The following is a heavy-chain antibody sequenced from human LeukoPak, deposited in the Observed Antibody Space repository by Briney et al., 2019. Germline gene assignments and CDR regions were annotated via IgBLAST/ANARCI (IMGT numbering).Heavy chain of an antibody. CDR1: GFTFSSYS. J-gene: IGHJ4*02. V-gene: IGHV3-21*01. CDR3: AYDSSGYAYHFDY. CDR2: ISSSSSYI. Sequence: GGSLRLSCAASGFTFSSYSMNWVRQAPGKGLEWVSSISSSSSYIYYADSVKGRFTISRDNAKNSLYLKMNSLRAEDTAVYYCAYDSSGYAYHFDYWGQGTLVTVSS. D-gene: IGHD3-22*01.